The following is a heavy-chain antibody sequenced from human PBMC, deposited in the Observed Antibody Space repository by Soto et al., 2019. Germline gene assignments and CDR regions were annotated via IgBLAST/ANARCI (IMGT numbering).Heavy chain of an antibody. CDR3: AKYLHYYDFWSGYRTLDY. Sequence: PSETLSLTCAVYGGSFSGYYWSWIRQPPGKGLEWVSAISGSGGSTYYADSVKGRFTISRDNSKNTLYPQMNSLRAEDTAVYYCAKYLHYYDFWSGYRTLDYWGQGTLVTVSS. D-gene: IGHD3-3*01. V-gene: IGHV3-23*01. CDR2: ISGSGGST. J-gene: IGHJ4*02. CDR1: GGSFSGYY.